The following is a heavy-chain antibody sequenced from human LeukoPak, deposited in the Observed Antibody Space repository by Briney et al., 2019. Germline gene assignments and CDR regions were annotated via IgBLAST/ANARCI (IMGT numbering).Heavy chain of an antibody. CDR3: ARGGLGYCSGGSCYSYYSDY. CDR2: ISGSGGST. D-gene: IGHD2-15*01. CDR1: GFTFSSYA. Sequence: PGGSLRLSCAASGFTFSSYAMSWVRQAPGKGLEWVSAISGSGGSTYYADSVKGRFTISRDNSKNTLYLQMNSLRAEDTAVYHCARGGLGYCSGGSCYSYYSDYWGQGTLVTVSS. V-gene: IGHV3-23*01. J-gene: IGHJ4*02.